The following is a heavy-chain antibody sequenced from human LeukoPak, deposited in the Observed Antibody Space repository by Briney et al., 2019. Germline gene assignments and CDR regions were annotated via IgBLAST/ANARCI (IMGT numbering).Heavy chain of an antibody. V-gene: IGHV3-9*01. CDR3: AKGDYDSSGYYGGLEY. Sequence: GGSLRLSCAVSGFTFYDYAMHWVRHAPGKGVEWVSGICWNSGSIVYADSVKGRFTISRDNAKNSLYLQMNSLRAEDTALYYCAKGDYDSSGYYGGLEYWGQGTLVTVSS. D-gene: IGHD3-22*01. CDR2: ICWNSGSI. CDR1: GFTFYDYA. J-gene: IGHJ4*02.